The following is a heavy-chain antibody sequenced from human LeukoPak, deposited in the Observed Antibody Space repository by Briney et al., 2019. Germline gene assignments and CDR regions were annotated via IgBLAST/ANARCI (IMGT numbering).Heavy chain of an antibody. CDR3: ARRGAHCTNGVCHPLYYFCD. Sequence: GGSLRLSSAASGFTVSSNYISWVRQAPGKGLEWVSVIYSGGSTYYADSVKGRFTISRDNSKNTLYLQMNSLRAEDTAVYYCARRGAHCTNGVCHPLYYFCDQGPGTLVTVSS. CDR1: GFTVSSNY. D-gene: IGHD2-8*01. CDR2: IYSGGST. J-gene: IGHJ4*02. V-gene: IGHV3-53*01.